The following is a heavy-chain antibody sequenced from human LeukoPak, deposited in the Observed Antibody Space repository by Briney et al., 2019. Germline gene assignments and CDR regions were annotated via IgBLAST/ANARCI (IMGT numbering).Heavy chain of an antibody. CDR2: ISSSSAYI. CDR3: AKKMDDAFDI. CDR1: GFTFSSYS. J-gene: IGHJ3*02. D-gene: IGHD5-24*01. V-gene: IGHV3-21*01. Sequence: GGSLRLTCAASGFTFSSYSMNWVRQAPGKGLEWVAFISSSSAYISYADSVKGRFTISRDNAENSLYLQMNNLRAEDTAVYYCAKKMDDAFDIWGQGTLVTVSS.